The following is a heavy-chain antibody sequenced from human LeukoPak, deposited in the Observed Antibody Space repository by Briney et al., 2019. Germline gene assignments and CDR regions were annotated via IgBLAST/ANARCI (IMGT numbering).Heavy chain of an antibody. CDR2: VIPILGIA. J-gene: IGHJ6*04. Sequence: SVKVSCKASGGTFSSYAISWVRQAPGQGLEWMGRVIPILGIANYAQKFQGRVTITADKSTSTAYMELSSLRSDDTAVYYCAREGTVTPGVWGKGTTVTVSS. CDR3: AREGTVTPGV. CDR1: GGTFSSYA. V-gene: IGHV1-69*04. D-gene: IGHD4-11*01.